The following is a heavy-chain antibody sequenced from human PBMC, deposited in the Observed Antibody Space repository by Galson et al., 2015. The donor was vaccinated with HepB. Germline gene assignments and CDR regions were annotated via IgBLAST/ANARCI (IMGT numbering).Heavy chain of an antibody. CDR3: ARGDVTYYDFWSGNAFDI. CDR1: GFTFSSYW. Sequence: SLRLSCAASGFTFSSYWMHWVRQAPGKGLVWVSRINSDGSSTSYADSVKGRFTISRDNAKNTLYLQMNSLRAEDTAVYYCARGDVTYYDFWSGNAFDIWGQGTMVTVSS. CDR2: INSDGSST. J-gene: IGHJ3*02. D-gene: IGHD3-3*01. V-gene: IGHV3-74*01.